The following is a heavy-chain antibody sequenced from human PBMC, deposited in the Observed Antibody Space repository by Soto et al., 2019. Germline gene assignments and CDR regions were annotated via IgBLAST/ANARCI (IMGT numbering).Heavy chain of an antibody. CDR1: GFTFSAYA. Sequence: PGGSLRLSCAASGFTFSAYAMSWVRVAPGKGLEWVSTISDSGGSTYYAACVKGRFTISRDNSKNTLYLLMNSLSAEDTALYYCAKFHGSGTYYNFPDYWGQGTLVTVSS. V-gene: IGHV3-23*01. CDR3: AKFHGSGTYYNFPDY. D-gene: IGHD3-10*01. CDR2: ISDSGGST. J-gene: IGHJ4*02.